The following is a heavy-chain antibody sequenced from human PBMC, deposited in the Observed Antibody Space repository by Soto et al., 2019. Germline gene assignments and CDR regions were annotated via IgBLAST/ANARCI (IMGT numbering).Heavy chain of an antibody. CDR1: GFTFSSYA. Sequence: PGESLKISCAASGFTFSSYAMSWVRQAPGKGLEWVSAISGSGISTYYADSVKGRFTISRDNSKNTLYLQMNSLRAEDTAVYYCVKAPTPRAFFFRGNYGGRGTLVTVPS. D-gene: IGHD3-10*01. CDR2: ISGSGIST. CDR3: VKAPTPRAFFFRGNY. V-gene: IGHV3-23*01. J-gene: IGHJ4*02.